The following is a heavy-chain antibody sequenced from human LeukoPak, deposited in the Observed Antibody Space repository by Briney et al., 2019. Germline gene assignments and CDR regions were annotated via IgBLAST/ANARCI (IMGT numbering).Heavy chain of an antibody. D-gene: IGHD5-24*01. CDR3: ATDPGEMATIEEY. CDR1: GYIFTSYY. V-gene: IGHV1-46*01. CDR2: INPSGGSI. Sequence: ASVKVSCKASGYIFTSYYMYWVRQAPGQGLEWMGIINPSGGSIRYAQKFQGRVTMTRDTSTSTVYMELSSLRSDDTAVYYCATDPGEMATIEEYWGQGTLVIVSS. J-gene: IGHJ4*02.